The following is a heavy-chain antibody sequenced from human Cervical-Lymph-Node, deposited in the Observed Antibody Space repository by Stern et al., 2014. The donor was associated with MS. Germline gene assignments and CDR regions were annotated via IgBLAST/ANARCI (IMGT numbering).Heavy chain of an antibody. CDR2: IYPGDSDT. CDR3: ARQTSAWASDV. J-gene: IGHJ4*02. CDR1: GFNFSIYW. V-gene: IGHV5-51*01. Sequence: EVQLVESGAEVIRPGESLKISCKGSGFNFSIYWMDWVRQMPGKGLEWMGIIYPGDSDTRCSPSFQGQITMSADKSTSAAYLQCISLNASDAAMYFCARQTSAWASDVWGQGTLVTVSS. D-gene: IGHD7-27*01.